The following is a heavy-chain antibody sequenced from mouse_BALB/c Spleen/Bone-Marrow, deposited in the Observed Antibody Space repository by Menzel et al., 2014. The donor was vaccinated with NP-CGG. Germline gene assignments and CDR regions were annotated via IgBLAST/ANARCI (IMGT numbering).Heavy chain of an antibody. Sequence: EVKVVESGGGLVQPGGSLRLSCATSGFTFSDYYMSWVRQPPGKALEWLGFIRNKAKGYTTEYIPSVKGRFTISRDNPQSMLYLQMNTLRAEDSATYYCARDRNNDIHWYLDVWGAGTTVTVSS. CDR3: ARDRNNDIHWYLDV. J-gene: IGHJ1*01. CDR1: GFTFSDYY. V-gene: IGHV7-3*02. D-gene: IGHD2-12*01. CDR2: IRNKAKGYTT.